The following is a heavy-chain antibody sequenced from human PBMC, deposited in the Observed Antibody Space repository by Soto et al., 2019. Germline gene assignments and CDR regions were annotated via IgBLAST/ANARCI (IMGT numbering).Heavy chain of an antibody. CDR1: GYTFTSYG. Sequence: QVQLVQSGAEVKKPGASLKVSCKASGYTFTSYGISWVRQAPGQGLEWMGWISAYNGNTNYAQKLQGRVTMTTDTSTSTAYMELRSLRSDDTAVYYCARDHSDFWSGYYLPDYWGQGTLVTVSS. CDR3: ARDHSDFWSGYYLPDY. CDR2: ISAYNGNT. J-gene: IGHJ4*02. D-gene: IGHD3-3*01. V-gene: IGHV1-18*01.